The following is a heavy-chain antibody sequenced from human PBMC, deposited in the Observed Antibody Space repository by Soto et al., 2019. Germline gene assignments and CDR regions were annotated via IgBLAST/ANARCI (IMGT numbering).Heavy chain of an antibody. J-gene: IGHJ4*02. CDR2: INPSGGST. V-gene: IGHV1-46*03. Sequence: GASVKVSCKASGYTFTSYYMHWVRQAPGQGLEWMGIINPSGGSTSYAQKFQGRVTMTRDTSTSTVYMELSSLRSEDTAVYYCARDFWVSRDDYGDYGSDFDYWGQGTLVTVSS. CDR1: GYTFTSYY. D-gene: IGHD4-17*01. CDR3: ARDFWVSRDDYGDYGSDFDY.